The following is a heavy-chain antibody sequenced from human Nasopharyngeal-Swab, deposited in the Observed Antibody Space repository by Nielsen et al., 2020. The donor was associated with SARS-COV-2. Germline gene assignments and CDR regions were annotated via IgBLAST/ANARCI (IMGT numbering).Heavy chain of an antibody. D-gene: IGHD2-8*02. V-gene: IGHV4-39*07. CDR2: IYYSGST. Sequence: RQAPGKGLEWIGSIYYSGSTYYNPSLKSRVTMSVDKSKKQFSLKLNSVTVADTAVYYCARGQDVLVVGGISWFDPWGQGTLVTVSS. CDR3: ARGQDVLVVGGISWFDP. J-gene: IGHJ5*02.